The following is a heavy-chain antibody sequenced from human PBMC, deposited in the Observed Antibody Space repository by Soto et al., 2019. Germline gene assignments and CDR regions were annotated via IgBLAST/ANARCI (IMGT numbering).Heavy chain of an antibody. V-gene: IGHV4-31*03. J-gene: IGHJ4*02. CDR2: IYYSGST. Sequence: SETLSLTCTVSGGSISSGGYYWSWIRQHPGKGLEWIGYIYYSGSTYYNPSLKSRVTISVDTSKNQFSLKLSSVTAADTAVYYCARGEVSCFDYWGQGTLVTVSS. CDR3: ARGEVSCFDY. CDR1: GGSISSGGYY. D-gene: IGHD3-16*02.